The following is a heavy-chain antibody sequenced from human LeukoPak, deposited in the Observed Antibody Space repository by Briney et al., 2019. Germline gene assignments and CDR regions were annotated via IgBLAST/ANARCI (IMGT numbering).Heavy chain of an antibody. Sequence: GGSLRLSCAASGFTVTNNYMSWVRQAPGKGLEWVSVIYSGGNTYYADSLKGRFTISRDNSKNKLSLKMNSLRAEDTAVYYCAREQMIGTFDIWGQGTMVTVSS. D-gene: IGHD3-16*01. CDR2: IYSGGNT. J-gene: IGHJ3*02. CDR1: GFTVTNNY. CDR3: AREQMIGTFDI. V-gene: IGHV3-66*01.